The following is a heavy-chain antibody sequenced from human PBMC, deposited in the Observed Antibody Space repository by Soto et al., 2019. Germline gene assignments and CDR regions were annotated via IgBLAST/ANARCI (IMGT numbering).Heavy chain of an antibody. CDR2: IIPIFGTA. Sequence: QVQLVQSGAEVKKPGSSVKVSCKASGGTFSSYAISWVRQSPGQGLEWMGGIIPIFGTAKYAQKFQGRVTITADESTSTAHMELSSLRSADTAVYYCARDVINGDSIYYDGIDVWGQGTTVTVPS. CDR1: GGTFSSYA. CDR3: ARDVINGDSIYYDGIDV. J-gene: IGHJ6*02. D-gene: IGHD4-17*01. V-gene: IGHV1-69*01.